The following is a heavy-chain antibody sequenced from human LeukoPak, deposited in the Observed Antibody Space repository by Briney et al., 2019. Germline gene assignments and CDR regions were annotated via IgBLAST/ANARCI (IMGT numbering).Heavy chain of an antibody. D-gene: IGHD1-26*01. Sequence: PGGSLRLSCAASRFTFSTYWMHWVRQAPGKGLVWVSRINSDGSTTSYADSVKGRFTISRDNAKNTLYLQMNSLRAEDTAVYYCARVGASTGASDIWGQGTMVTVSS. CDR1: RFTFSTYW. V-gene: IGHV3-74*01. J-gene: IGHJ3*02. CDR2: INSDGSTT. CDR3: ARVGASTGASDI.